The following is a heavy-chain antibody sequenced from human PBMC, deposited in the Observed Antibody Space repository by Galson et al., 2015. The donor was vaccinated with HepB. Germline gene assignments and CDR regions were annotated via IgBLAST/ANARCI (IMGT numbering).Heavy chain of an antibody. D-gene: IGHD1-20*01. CDR2: IDWDDDK. Sequence: PALVKPTQTLTLTCTFSGFSLSTSGMCVSWIRQPPGKALEWLARIDWDDDKYYSTSLKTRLTISKDTSKNQVVLTMTNMDPVDTATYYCARTLTGIKTYYYMDVWGKGTTVTVSS. CDR1: GFSLSTSGMC. CDR3: ARTLTGIKTYYYMDV. J-gene: IGHJ6*03. V-gene: IGHV2-70*11.